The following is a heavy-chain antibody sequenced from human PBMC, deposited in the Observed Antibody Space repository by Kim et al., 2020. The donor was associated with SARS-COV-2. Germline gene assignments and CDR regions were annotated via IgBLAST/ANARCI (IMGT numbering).Heavy chain of an antibody. CDR2: IYYSGST. Sequence: SETLSLTCTVSGGSISSGGYYWSWIRQHPGKGLEWIGYIYYSGSTYYNPSLKSRVTISVDTSKNQFSLKLSSVTAADTAVYYCARVSSGWITMVRGVYGMDVWGQGTTVTVSS. J-gene: IGHJ6*02. CDR1: GGSISSGGYY. D-gene: IGHD3-10*01. CDR3: ARVSSGWITMVRGVYGMDV. V-gene: IGHV4-31*03.